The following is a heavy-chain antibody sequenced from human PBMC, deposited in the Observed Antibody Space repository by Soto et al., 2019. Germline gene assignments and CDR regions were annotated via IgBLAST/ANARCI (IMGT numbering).Heavy chain of an antibody. CDR1: GFTFSSYG. J-gene: IGHJ6*02. CDR2: ISYDGSNK. CDR3: AKEQGAPSKKGPRNYYYGMDV. Sequence: GGSLRLSCAASGFTFSSYGMHWVRQAPGKGLEWVAVISYDGSNKYYADSVKGRFTISRDNSKNTLYLQMNSLRAEDTAVYYCAKEQGAPSKKGPRNYYYGMDVWGQGTTVTV. V-gene: IGHV3-30*18.